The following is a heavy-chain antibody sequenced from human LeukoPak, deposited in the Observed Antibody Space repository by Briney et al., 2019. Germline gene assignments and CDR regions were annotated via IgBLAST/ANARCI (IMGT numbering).Heavy chain of an antibody. CDR3: ARTPYDFWSGYYRFDY. J-gene: IGHJ4*02. Sequence: SETLSLTCTVSGGSISSSSYYWGWIRQPPGKGLEWIGSIYYSGNTYYNPSLKSRVTISVDMSKNQFSLKLSSVTAADTAVYYCARTPYDFWSGYYRFDYWGQGTLVTVSS. CDR2: IYYSGNT. V-gene: IGHV4-39*07. D-gene: IGHD3-3*01. CDR1: GGSISSSSYY.